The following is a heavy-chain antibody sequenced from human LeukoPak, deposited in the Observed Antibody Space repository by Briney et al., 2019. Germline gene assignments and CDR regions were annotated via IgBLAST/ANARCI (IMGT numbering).Heavy chain of an antibody. D-gene: IGHD3-22*01. J-gene: IGHJ3*02. V-gene: IGHV1-2*02. CDR3: ARDSGGYQDAFDI. Sequence: GASVKVSCKASGYTFTGYYMHWVRQAPGQGLEWMGWINPNSGGTNYAQKFQGRVTMTRDTSISTAYMELSRLRSDDTAVYYCARDSGGYQDAFDIWGQGTMVTVSS. CDR2: INPNSGGT. CDR1: GYTFTGYY.